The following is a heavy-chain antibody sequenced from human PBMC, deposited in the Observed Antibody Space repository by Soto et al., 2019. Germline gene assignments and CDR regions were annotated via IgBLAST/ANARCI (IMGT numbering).Heavy chain of an antibody. CDR3: AKDSATMVRGVNIPGY. Sequence: GGSLRLSCAASGFTFSSYGMHWVRQAPGKGLEWVAVISYDGSNKYYADSVKGRFTISRDNSKNTLYLQMNSLRAEDTAVYYCAKDSATMVRGVNIPGYWGQGTLVTVS. CDR2: ISYDGSNK. CDR1: GFTFSSYG. D-gene: IGHD3-10*01. V-gene: IGHV3-30*18. J-gene: IGHJ4*02.